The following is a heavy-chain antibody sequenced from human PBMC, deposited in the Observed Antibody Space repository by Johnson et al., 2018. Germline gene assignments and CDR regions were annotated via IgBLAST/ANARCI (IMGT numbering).Heavy chain of an antibody. CDR3: ASSGYSKGGY. CDR2: IKQDGRAE. Sequence: VQLGQSGGGLVQPGGSLRLSCAASGFTLSSYWMSWVRQAPGKGLEWVASIKQDGRAEYYVDSVKGRFTISRDNAKNSLYLQMNSLRADDPAVYYCASSGYSKGGYWGQGTLVTVSS. CDR1: GFTLSSYW. D-gene: IGHD5-18*01. V-gene: IGHV3-7*01. J-gene: IGHJ4*02.